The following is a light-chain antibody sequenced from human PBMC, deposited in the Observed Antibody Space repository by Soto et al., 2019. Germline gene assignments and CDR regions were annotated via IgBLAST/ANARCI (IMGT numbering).Light chain of an antibody. V-gene: IGKV3-15*01. J-gene: IGKJ1*01. Sequence: EIVMTQSPATLSVSPGERATLSCRASQVVSSNLAWYQQKPGQAPRLLIYGASTRATGIPARFSGSGSGTEFTLTISSLQSEDFAVYYWQQYNNWPPWTFGQGTKVESK. CDR3: QQYNNWPPWT. CDR2: GAS. CDR1: QVVSSN.